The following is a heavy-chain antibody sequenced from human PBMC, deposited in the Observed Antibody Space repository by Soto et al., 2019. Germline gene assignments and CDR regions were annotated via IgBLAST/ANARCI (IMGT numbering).Heavy chain of an antibody. J-gene: IGHJ4*02. V-gene: IGHV3-30-3*02. CDR1: GFTFSTNA. Sequence: QVQLVESGGGVVQPGRSLRLSCAASGFTFSTNAMHWVPQAPGKGLEWVAVISYDGSTRYYADSMKGRITISRDNSKNTLYLQMNNLRAEDTAVYYCAKQVSGWCYYFDYWGQGTLVTVSS. CDR3: AKQVSGWCYYFDY. D-gene: IGHD6-19*01. CDR2: ISYDGSTR.